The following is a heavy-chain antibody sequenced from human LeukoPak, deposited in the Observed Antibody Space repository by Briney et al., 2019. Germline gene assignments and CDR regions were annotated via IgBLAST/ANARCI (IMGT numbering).Heavy chain of an antibody. CDR2: IYGGGPT. CDR1: GFTVSRNY. Sequence: PGGSLRLSCAASGFTVSRNYMSWVRQAPGSGLECVSVIYGGGPTYYADSVKGRFTISRDTAKNTLYLQMNGLRGEDTAVYFCARDLGIAGTTHAFDIWGHGTMVTVSS. CDR3: ARDLGIAGTTHAFDI. J-gene: IGHJ3*02. D-gene: IGHD1-14*01. V-gene: IGHV3-53*01.